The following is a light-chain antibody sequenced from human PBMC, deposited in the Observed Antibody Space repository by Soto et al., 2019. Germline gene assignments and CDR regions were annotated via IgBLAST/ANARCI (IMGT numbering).Light chain of an antibody. V-gene: IGLV6-57*04. CDR3: QSYDSSIYVV. J-gene: IGLJ2*01. Sequence: NFMLTQPHSVSESPGKTVTISCTRSSGSIASNYVQWYQQRPGSAPTTVICEDNQRPSGVPDRFSGSIDSSSNSASLTISGLKTEDEADYYCQSYDSSIYVVFGGGTKLTVL. CDR2: EDN. CDR1: SGSIASNY.